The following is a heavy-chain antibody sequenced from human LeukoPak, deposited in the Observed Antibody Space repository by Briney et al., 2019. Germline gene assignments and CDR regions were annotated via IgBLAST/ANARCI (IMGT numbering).Heavy chain of an antibody. CDR2: INSDGGST. J-gene: IGHJ4*02. CDR3: ATDEAATGRLDY. V-gene: IGHV3-74*01. CDR1: GFNFRNYG. D-gene: IGHD1-1*01. Sequence: GGSLRLSCAASGFNFRNYGMHWVRQAPGQGLVRVSRINSDGGSTSYADSVKGRFTISRDNAENTLYLQINSLRAEDTTVYYCATDEAATGRLDYWGQGTLVTDSS.